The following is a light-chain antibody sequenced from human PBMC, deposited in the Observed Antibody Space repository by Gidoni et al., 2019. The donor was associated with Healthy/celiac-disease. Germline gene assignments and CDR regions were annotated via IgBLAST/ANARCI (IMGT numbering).Light chain of an antibody. J-gene: IGKJ1*01. V-gene: IGKV4-1*01. CDR2: WAS. Sequence: DIVMTQSPDSLAVSLGERATINYKSSQSVLYSSNNKNYLAWYQQKPGKPPKLLIYWASTRESGVPDRFSGSGSGTDFTLTISSLQAEDVAVYYCQQYYSTPGTFGQGTKVEIK. CDR3: QQYYSTPGT. CDR1: QSVLYSSNNKNY.